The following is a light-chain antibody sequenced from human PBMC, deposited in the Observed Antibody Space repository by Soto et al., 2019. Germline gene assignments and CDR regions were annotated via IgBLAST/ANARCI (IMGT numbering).Light chain of an antibody. CDR2: EVS. CDR1: SSDVGGYKY. CDR3: NSFTSSRTYV. Sequence: QSVLAQPASVSGSPGQSITISCTGTSSDVGGYKYVSWYQQHPGKAPKLMIYEVSNRPSGVSNRFSGSKSGNTASLTISGLQAEDEADYYCNSFTSSRTYVFGTGTKVNGL. J-gene: IGLJ1*01. V-gene: IGLV2-14*01.